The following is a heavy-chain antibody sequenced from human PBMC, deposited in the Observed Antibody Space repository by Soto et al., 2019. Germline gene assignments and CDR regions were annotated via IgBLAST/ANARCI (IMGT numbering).Heavy chain of an antibody. CDR3: VRDPTRGGAAAVGGWFDP. CDR1: GFAFSTYE. Sequence: PGGSLRLSCAASGFAFSTYEMNWVRQAPGKGLELVSYISSAGSSIYYGDSVKGRFTISRDNAKNSLYLQMNSLRAEDTAIYYCVRDPTRGGAAAVGGWFDPWGQGTLVTVSS. CDR2: ISSAGSSI. V-gene: IGHV3-48*03. J-gene: IGHJ5*02. D-gene: IGHD6-13*01.